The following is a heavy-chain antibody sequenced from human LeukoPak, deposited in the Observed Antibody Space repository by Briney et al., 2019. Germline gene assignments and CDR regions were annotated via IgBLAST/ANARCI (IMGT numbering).Heavy chain of an antibody. Sequence: SVKVSCKASGGTFSSYAISWVRQATGQGFDWMGGIIPIFGTANYAQKSQGRVTITADESTSTAYMELSSLRSEDTAVYYCASYPGPPYYYDSSGYPQNFDYWGQGTLVTVSS. V-gene: IGHV1-69*13. J-gene: IGHJ4*02. CDR2: IIPIFGTA. CDR1: GGTFSSYA. D-gene: IGHD3-22*01. CDR3: ASYPGPPYYYDSSGYPQNFDY.